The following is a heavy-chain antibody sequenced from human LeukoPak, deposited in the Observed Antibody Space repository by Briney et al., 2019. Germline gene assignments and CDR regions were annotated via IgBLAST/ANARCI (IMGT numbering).Heavy chain of an antibody. J-gene: IGHJ4*02. Sequence: ASVKVSCKASGYTFTSYDINWVRQATGQGLEWMGWMNPNSGNTGYAQKFQGRVTMTRNTSISTAYMELSSLRSEDTAVYYCARGGSVDTAMVTHFDYWGQGTLVTVSS. D-gene: IGHD5-18*01. V-gene: IGHV1-8*01. CDR3: ARGGSVDTAMVTHFDY. CDR1: GYTFTSYD. CDR2: MNPNSGNT.